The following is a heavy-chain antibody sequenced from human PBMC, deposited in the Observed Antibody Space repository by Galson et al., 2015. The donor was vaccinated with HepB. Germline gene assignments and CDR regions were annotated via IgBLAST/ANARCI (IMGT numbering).Heavy chain of an antibody. D-gene: IGHD6-19*01. V-gene: IGHV5-10-1*01. CDR1: GYSFTSYW. J-gene: IGHJ5*02. Sequence: QSGAEVKKPGESLRISCKGSGYSFTSYWISWVRQMPGKGLEWMGRIDPSDSYTNYSPSFQGHVTISADKSISTAYLQWSSLKASDTAMYYCARHGIAVAGTIVWFDPWGQGTLVTVSS. CDR3: ARHGIAVAGTIVWFDP. CDR2: IDPSDSYT.